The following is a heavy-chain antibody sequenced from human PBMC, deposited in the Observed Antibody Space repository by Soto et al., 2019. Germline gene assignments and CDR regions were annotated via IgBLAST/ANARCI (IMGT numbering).Heavy chain of an antibody. Sequence: QVQLVQSGAEVKKPGASVKVSCKASGYTFTSYGISWVRQAPGQGLEWMGWISAYNGNTNYAQKLQGRVIMTTDTSTSTAYMELRSLRSDDTAVYYCARDLDIVGATPYSFHSWGQGTLVTVSS. J-gene: IGHJ1*01. V-gene: IGHV1-18*01. CDR1: GYTFTSYG. CDR2: ISAYNGNT. D-gene: IGHD1-26*01. CDR3: ARDLDIVGATPYSFHS.